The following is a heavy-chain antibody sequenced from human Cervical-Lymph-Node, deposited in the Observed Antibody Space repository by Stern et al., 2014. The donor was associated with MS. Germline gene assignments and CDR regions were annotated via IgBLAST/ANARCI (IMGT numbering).Heavy chain of an antibody. D-gene: IGHD2-8*01. CDR2: IVPMSRTS. Sequence: QLVQSGAEIKKPGSSVKVSCKASGGTFDNNAITWVRQGPGQGLEGGGGIVPMSRTSNYAKKVQGRVSITADEATSTAYMELSSLRYEDTAVYYCASLKKPTSNNGMDIWGQGTTVTVSS. J-gene: IGHJ6*02. V-gene: IGHV1-69*01. CDR3: ASLKKPTSNNGMDI. CDR1: GGTFDNNA.